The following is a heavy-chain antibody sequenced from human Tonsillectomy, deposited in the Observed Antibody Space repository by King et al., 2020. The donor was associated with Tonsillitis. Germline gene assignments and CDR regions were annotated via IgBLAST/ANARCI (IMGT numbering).Heavy chain of an antibody. D-gene: IGHD5-24*01. Sequence: VQLVESGGGVVHPGRSLRVSCAASGLTFSSYAMHWVRQAPGKGLEWVAIISFDGSNKSYADSVKGRFTISRDNSKNTLYLQMNSRRSEDTAVYYCARLLESYFDSWGQGTLVTVSS. CDR3: ARLLESYFDS. V-gene: IGHV3-30-3*01. CDR2: ISFDGSNK. CDR1: GLTFSSYA. J-gene: IGHJ4*02.